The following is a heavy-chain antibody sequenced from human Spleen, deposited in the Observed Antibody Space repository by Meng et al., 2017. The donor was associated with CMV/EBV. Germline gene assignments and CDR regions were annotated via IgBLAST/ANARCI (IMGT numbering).Heavy chain of an antibody. CDR1: GGSVSSGFYY. CDR2: INYSGST. Sequence: SETLSLTCTVSGGSVSSGFYYWSWIRQPPGKGLEWIGYINYSGSTKYNPSLKSRVTISVDTSKDQFSLKLKTVTAADTAVYYCARGPQVSWLRSRLAAFDIWGQGTMVTVSS. J-gene: IGHJ3*02. CDR3: ARGPQVSWLRSRLAAFDI. D-gene: IGHD5-12*01. V-gene: IGHV4-61*01.